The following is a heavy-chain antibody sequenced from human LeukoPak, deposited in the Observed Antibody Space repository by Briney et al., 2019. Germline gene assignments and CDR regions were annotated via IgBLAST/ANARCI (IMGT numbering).Heavy chain of an antibody. V-gene: IGHV3-21*01. D-gene: IGHD5-12*01. CDR2: ISSSSSYI. CDR1: GFTFSSYS. J-gene: IGHJ4*02. Sequence: GGSLRLSCAASGFTFSSYSMNWVRQAPGKGLEWVSSISSSSSYIYYADSVKGRFTISRDNAKNSLYLQMNSLRAEDTAVYYSARDKGDIVATILARRGFDYWGQGTLVTVSS. CDR3: ARDKGDIVATILARRGFDY.